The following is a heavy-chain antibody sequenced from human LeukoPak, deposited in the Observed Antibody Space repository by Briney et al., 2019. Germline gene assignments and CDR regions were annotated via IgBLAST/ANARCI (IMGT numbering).Heavy chain of an antibody. J-gene: IGHJ4*02. Sequence: PSETLSLTCTVSGGSISSSSYYWGWIRQPPRKGLEWIGSIYYSGSTYYNPSLKSRVTISVDTSKNQFSLKLSSVTAADTAVYYCAKNDGSGGFSYWGQGTLVTVSS. CDR2: IYYSGST. CDR1: GGSISSSSYY. CDR3: AKNDGSGGFSY. D-gene: IGHD3-10*01. V-gene: IGHV4-39*01.